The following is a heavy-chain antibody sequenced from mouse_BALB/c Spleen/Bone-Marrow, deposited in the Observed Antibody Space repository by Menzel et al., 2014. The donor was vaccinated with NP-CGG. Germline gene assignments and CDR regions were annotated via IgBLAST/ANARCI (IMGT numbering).Heavy chain of an antibody. J-gene: IGHJ2*01. CDR1: GFNIKDYY. CDR2: IDPENGNT. V-gene: IGHV14-1*02. Sequence: EVQLQQSGAELVWPGALVKLSCKASGFNIKDYYMHWVKQRPEQGLEWIGWIDPENGNTIYDPKFQGKASITADTSSNTAYLQLSSLTSEDTAVYYCARWGNYYFDYWGQGTTLTVSS. CDR3: ARWGNYYFDY.